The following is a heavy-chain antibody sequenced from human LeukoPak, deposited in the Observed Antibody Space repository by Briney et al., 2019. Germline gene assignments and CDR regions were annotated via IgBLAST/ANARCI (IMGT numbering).Heavy chain of an antibody. D-gene: IGHD6-13*01. J-gene: IGHJ4*02. Sequence: PSETLSLTCTVSGGSISSYYWSWIRQPPGKGLEWIGYIYYSGSTNYNPSLKSRVTISVDTSKNQFSLKLSSVTAADTAVYYCARHDTPAAALGYWGQGTLVTVSS. CDR1: GGSISSYY. CDR2: IYYSGST. CDR3: ARHDTPAAALGY. V-gene: IGHV4-59*01.